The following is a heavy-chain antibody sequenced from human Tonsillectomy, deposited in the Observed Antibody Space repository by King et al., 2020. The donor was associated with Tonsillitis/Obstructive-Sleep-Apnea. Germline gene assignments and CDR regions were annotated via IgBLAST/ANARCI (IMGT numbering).Heavy chain of an antibody. CDR2: MYWDDCK. V-gene: IGHV2-5*02. CDR3: AHRPDYGDYSTFDY. J-gene: IGHJ4*02. D-gene: IGHD4-17*01. Sequence: TLKESGPTLVKPTQTLTLTCTFFGFSLSTSGVGVGWMLQSPGKYLEWLGLMYWDDCKRYSPSLKSRLTITKDTSKNQVVLTMTNMDPVDTATYYCAHRPDYGDYSTFDYWGLGTLVTVSS. CDR1: GFSLSTSGVG.